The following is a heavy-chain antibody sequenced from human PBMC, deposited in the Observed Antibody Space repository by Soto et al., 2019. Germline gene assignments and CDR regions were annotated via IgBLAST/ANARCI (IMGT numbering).Heavy chain of an antibody. V-gene: IGHV1-3*01. Sequence: ASVKVSCKASGYTFTSYAMHWVRQAPGQRLEWMGWINAGNGNTKYSQKFQGRVTITSDTSASTAYMELSSLRSEDTAVYYCAKDFYYDNSGYRGDAFDIWGQGTMVTVSS. CDR3: AKDFYYDNSGYRGDAFDI. CDR2: INAGNGNT. J-gene: IGHJ3*02. D-gene: IGHD3-22*01. CDR1: GYTFTSYA.